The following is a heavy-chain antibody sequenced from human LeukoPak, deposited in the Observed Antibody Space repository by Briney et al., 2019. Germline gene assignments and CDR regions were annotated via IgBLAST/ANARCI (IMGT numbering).Heavy chain of an antibody. D-gene: IGHD1-26*01. Sequence: PGGSLRLSCAASGFTVSSNYMSWVRQAPGKGLEWVSVIYSGGSTYYADSVKGRFTISRDNSKNTLYLQMNSLRAEDTAVYYCARVSGVGAGHDAFDIWGQGTMVTVSS. J-gene: IGHJ3*02. V-gene: IGHV3-53*01. CDR2: IYSGGST. CDR3: ARVSGVGAGHDAFDI. CDR1: GFTVSSNY.